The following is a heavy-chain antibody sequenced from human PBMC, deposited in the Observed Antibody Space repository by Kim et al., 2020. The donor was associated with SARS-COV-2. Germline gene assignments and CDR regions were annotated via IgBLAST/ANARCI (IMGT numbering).Heavy chain of an antibody. CDR1: GFTFSKYA. V-gene: IGHV3-23*01. CDR2: ISAGGDST. D-gene: IGHD1-7*01. Sequence: GGSLRLSCEVSGFTFSKYAMSWVRQAPGKGLEWVAYISAGGDSTEYADTVRGRFTVSRDNSKNALYLQMSSLSADDTARYYCVSENWYCFDYCGRGTRLT. J-gene: IGHJ4*02. CDR3: VSENWYCFDY.